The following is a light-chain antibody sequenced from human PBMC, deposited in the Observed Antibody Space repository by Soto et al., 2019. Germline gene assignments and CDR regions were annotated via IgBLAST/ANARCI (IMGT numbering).Light chain of an antibody. Sequence: EIMLTQSPPTLSLSPGERATLSCRASQSVSSYLAWYQQKPGQAPRLLIYDASNRATGIPARFSGSGSGTDFTLTISSLEPEDFAVYYCQQRSNWPITFGQGTLLEIK. CDR1: QSVSSY. V-gene: IGKV3-11*01. CDR3: QQRSNWPIT. J-gene: IGKJ5*01. CDR2: DAS.